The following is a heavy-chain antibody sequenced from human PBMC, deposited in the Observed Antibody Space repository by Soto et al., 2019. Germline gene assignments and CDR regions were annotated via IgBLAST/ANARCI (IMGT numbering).Heavy chain of an antibody. Sequence: SETLSLTCSVSGGSINISNYYWACIRQPPGKGLEWIGSIYYIGNTYYNPSLKSRVTMSVDTSKNQFSLKVTSVTAADTAIYYCAREDRTNGYNYDYWGQGTLVTVSS. CDR2: IYYIGNT. D-gene: IGHD1-1*01. J-gene: IGHJ4*02. V-gene: IGHV4-39*01. CDR3: AREDRTNGYNYDY. CDR1: GGSINISNYY.